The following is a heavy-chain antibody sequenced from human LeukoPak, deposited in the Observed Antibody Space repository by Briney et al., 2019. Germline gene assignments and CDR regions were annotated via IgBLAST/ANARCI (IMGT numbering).Heavy chain of an antibody. Sequence: GGSLRLSCAASGFTFDDYAMHWVRQAPGKGLEWVSLISGDGGSTYFADSVKGRFTISRDNAESSLYLQMNSLRVEDTAVYFCAREGITAMADAWNDYWGQGTLVIVSS. CDR1: GFTFDDYA. CDR3: AREGITAMADAWNDY. J-gene: IGHJ4*02. V-gene: IGHV3-43*02. CDR2: ISGDGGST. D-gene: IGHD5-18*01.